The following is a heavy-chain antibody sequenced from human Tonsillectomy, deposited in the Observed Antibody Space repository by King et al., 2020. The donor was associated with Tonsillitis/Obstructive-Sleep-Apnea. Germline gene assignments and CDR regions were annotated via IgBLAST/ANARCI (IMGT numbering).Heavy chain of an antibody. D-gene: IGHD6-19*01. V-gene: IGHV3-23*04. J-gene: IGHJ5*02. Sequence: VQLVESGGGLVQPGGSMRLSCVASGFTCSTYASTWVRQAPGEGAKWVSGISGSNGGIYFANSVKARFTIYRDNSKNTLYLQMNSLRADDTALYYCAKDFAAVTGDPGSWGQGTLVTVSS. CDR2: ISGSNGGI. CDR3: AKDFAAVTGDPGS. CDR1: GFTCSTYA.